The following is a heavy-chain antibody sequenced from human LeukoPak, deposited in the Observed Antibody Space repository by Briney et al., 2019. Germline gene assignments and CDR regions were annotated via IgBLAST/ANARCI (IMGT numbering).Heavy chain of an antibody. D-gene: IGHD7-27*01. V-gene: IGHV6-1*01. J-gene: IGHJ4*02. Sequence: SQTLSLTCAISGYRFSSKSDAWNWITQSPSRGLEWLGRTYYRSKWYNDYAVSVKSRITVNPDTSKNQFSLHLNSVTPEDTAVYYCAREGGWGLDYWGQGILVTVSS. CDR3: AREGGWGLDY. CDR1: GYRFSSKSDA. CDR2: TYYRSKWYN.